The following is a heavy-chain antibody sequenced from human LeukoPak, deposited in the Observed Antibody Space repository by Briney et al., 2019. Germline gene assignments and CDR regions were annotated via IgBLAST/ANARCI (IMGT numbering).Heavy chain of an antibody. Sequence: SETLSLTCAVSGGSISSNTWWSWVRQPPGKGLEWIGEIYHSGSTNYNPSLKSRVTIPIDKSKNQFSLKLSSVTAADTAVYSCARGGGGSSCDLWGRGTLVTVSS. CDR3: ARGGGGSSCDL. J-gene: IGHJ2*01. D-gene: IGHD6-13*01. CDR1: GGSISSNTW. CDR2: IYHSGST. V-gene: IGHV4-4*02.